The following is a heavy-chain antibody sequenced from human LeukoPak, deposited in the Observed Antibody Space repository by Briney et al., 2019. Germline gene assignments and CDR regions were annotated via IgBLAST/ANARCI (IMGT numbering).Heavy chain of an antibody. CDR3: ARHFRTVWSGYRWDWFDP. CDR2: IYYSGST. D-gene: IGHD3-3*01. V-gene: IGHV4-39*01. Sequence: SETLSLTCTVSGRSISSSSYYWGWIRQPPGKGLVSIGSIYYSGSTYYNPSLKSRVTISVDTSKNQFSLKLSSVTAADTAVYYCARHFRTVWSGYRWDWFDPWGQGTLVTVSS. J-gene: IGHJ5*02. CDR1: GRSISSSSYY.